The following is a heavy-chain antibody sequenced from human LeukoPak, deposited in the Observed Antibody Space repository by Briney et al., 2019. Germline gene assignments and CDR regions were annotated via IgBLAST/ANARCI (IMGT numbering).Heavy chain of an antibody. J-gene: IGHJ6*02. Sequence: SETLSLTCTVSGGSISSGDYYWSRIRQPPGKGLEWIGYIYYSGSTYYNPSLRSRVTISVDTSKNRFSLKLNSVTAADSAVYYCAGAMLSYYYGMDVWAQGTTVTVSS. D-gene: IGHD2-2*01. CDR3: AGAMLSYYYGMDV. V-gene: IGHV4-30-4*01. CDR2: IYYSGST. CDR1: GGSISSGDYY.